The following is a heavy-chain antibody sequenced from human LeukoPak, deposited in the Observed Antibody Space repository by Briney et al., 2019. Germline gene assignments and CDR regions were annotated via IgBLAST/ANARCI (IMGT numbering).Heavy chain of an antibody. Sequence: SETLSLTCTVSGGSISSYYWSWIRQPPGKGLEWIGYIYTSGSTNYNPSLKSRVTISVVTSKNQFSLKLSSVTAADTAVYYCARLRVSIAARPDYYYYYYMDVWGKGTTVTVSS. V-gene: IGHV4-4*09. J-gene: IGHJ6*03. CDR1: GGSISSYY. CDR3: ARLRVSIAARPDYYYYYYMDV. CDR2: IYTSGST. D-gene: IGHD6-6*01.